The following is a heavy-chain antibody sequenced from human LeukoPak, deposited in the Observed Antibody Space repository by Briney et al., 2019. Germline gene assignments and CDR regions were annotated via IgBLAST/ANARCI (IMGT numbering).Heavy chain of an antibody. CDR2: ISSSSSYI. CDR3: ARDTSGYSGYEFDY. V-gene: IGHV3-21*01. Sequence: PGGSLRLSCAASGFTFSSYSMNWVRQAPGKGLEWVSSISSSSSYIYYADSVKGRFTISRDNAKNSLHLQMSSLRAEDTAVYYCARDTSGYSGYEFDYWGQGTLVTVSS. CDR1: GFTFSSYS. J-gene: IGHJ4*02. D-gene: IGHD5-12*01.